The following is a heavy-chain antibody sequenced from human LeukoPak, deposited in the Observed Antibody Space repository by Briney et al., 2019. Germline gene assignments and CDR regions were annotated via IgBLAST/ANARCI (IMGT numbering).Heavy chain of an antibody. CDR1: GFTFTDYY. V-gene: IGHV3-11*01. CDR2: ITNSGTTI. CDR3: ARDGHYDILTGYFQD. J-gene: IGHJ1*01. Sequence: PGGSLRLSCAASGFTFTDYYMSWIRQAPGKGLEWVSYITNSGTTIYYADSVKGRFTISRDNAKNSLCLQMNSLRAEDTAVYYCARDGHYDILTGYFQDWGQGTLVTVSS. D-gene: IGHD3-9*01.